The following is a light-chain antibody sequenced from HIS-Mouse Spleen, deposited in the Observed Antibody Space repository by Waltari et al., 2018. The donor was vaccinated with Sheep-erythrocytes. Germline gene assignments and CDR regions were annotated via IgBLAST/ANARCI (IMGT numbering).Light chain of an antibody. Sequence: QSALTQPASVSGSPGQSITISCTGTSRDVGGYTYVSWYQQPPGKAPKLMIYEVSNRPSGVSNRFSGSKSGNTASLTISGLQAEDEADYYCSSYTSSSTLVFGTGTKVTVL. CDR2: EVS. V-gene: IGLV2-14*01. J-gene: IGLJ1*01. CDR1: SRDVGGYTY. CDR3: SSYTSSSTLV.